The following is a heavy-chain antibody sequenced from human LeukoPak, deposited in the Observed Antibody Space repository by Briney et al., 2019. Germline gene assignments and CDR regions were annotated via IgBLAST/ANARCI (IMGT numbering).Heavy chain of an antibody. V-gene: IGHV4-34*01. D-gene: IGHD3-3*01. Sequence: SETLSLTCAVYGGSLNGHYWSWIRQPPGKGLEWIGEGSESGGTKFNPSLKSRVTISADTSKNQFSLKVKSVTAADTAVYYCAKNGQSGFSFDPWGQGTLVTVSS. J-gene: IGHJ5*02. CDR3: AKNGQSGFSFDP. CDR2: GSESGGT. CDR1: GGSLNGHY.